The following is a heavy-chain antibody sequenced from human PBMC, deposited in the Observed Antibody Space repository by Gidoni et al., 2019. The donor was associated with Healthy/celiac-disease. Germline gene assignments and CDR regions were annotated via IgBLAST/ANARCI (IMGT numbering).Heavy chain of an antibody. Sequence: QVQLQQWGAGLLKPSEPLSLTCAVYGGSFSGYYWSWIRQPPGKGLEWIGEINHSGSTNYNPSLKSRVTISVDTSKNQFSLKLSSVTAADTAVYYCARGNRIVVVPAAIPFDYWGQGTLVTVSS. V-gene: IGHV4-34*01. D-gene: IGHD2-2*01. CDR1: GGSFSGYY. J-gene: IGHJ4*02. CDR2: INHSGST. CDR3: ARGNRIVVVPAAIPFDY.